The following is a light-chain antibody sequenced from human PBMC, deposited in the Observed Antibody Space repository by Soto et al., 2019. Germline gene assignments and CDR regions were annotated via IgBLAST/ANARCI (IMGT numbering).Light chain of an antibody. Sequence: EIVMTQSPGTLSLSTGEGATLSCRASQSVDSNLAWYQQKPGQAPRLLFYGASTRPTGIPDRFSGSGSGTEFTLTISSLQSEDFAVYFCQQCDSWPLTFGGGTKVDIK. CDR1: QSVDSN. CDR3: QQCDSWPLT. J-gene: IGKJ4*01. V-gene: IGKV3D-15*01. CDR2: GAS.